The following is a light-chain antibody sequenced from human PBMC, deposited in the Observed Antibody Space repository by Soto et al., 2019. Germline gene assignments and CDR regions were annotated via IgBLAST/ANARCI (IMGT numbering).Light chain of an antibody. Sequence: EIVLTQSPATLSLSPGERASLSCRASQSINSFLAWYQQKPGQAPRLLIYDASNRATGIPARFSGSGSGTDFTLTISSLEPEDFAVYYCQQRSTWPLTFGVGTRVEI. CDR3: QQRSTWPLT. V-gene: IGKV3-11*01. J-gene: IGKJ4*01. CDR2: DAS. CDR1: QSINSF.